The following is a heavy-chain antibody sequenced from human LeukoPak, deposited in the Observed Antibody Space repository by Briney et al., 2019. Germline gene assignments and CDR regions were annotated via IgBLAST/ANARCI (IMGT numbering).Heavy chain of an antibody. CDR3: ARDTSSVPHSINWANNRLDP. CDR1: GFTVSSNY. D-gene: IGHD6-13*01. J-gene: IGHJ5*02. Sequence: GGSLRLSCAASGFTVSSNYMSWVRQAPGKGLEWVSVIYSGGSTYYADSVKGRFTISRDNSKNTLYLQISSLRVDDTAIYYCARDTSSVPHSINWANNRLDPWGQGTLVTVSS. CDR2: IYSGGST. V-gene: IGHV3-53*05.